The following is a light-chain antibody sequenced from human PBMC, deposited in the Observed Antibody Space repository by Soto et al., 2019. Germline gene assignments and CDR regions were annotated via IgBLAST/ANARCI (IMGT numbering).Light chain of an antibody. CDR3: CSYAGSYTYV. Sequence: SALSEPRSVSGSPGQAVTIFCNGTSSDVGGYNYVSWYQQHPGKAPKLMIYDVSKRPSGVPDRFSGSKSGNTASLTISGLQAEDEADYYCCSYAGSYTYVFGTGTQLTVL. CDR2: DVS. J-gene: IGLJ1*01. V-gene: IGLV2-11*01. CDR1: SSDVGGYNY.